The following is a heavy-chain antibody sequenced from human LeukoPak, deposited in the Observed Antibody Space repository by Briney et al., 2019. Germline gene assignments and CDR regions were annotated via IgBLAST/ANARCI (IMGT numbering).Heavy chain of an antibody. D-gene: IGHD3-10*01. Sequence: PSETLSLTCAVYGGSFSDYYWSWIRQPAGKGLEWIGRIYTSGSTNYNPSLKSRVTISVDTSKNQFSLKLSSVTAADTAVYYCARGITMVRGVIIGNWFDPWGQGTLVTVSS. J-gene: IGHJ5*02. CDR1: GGSFSDYY. CDR3: ARGITMVRGVIIGNWFDP. V-gene: IGHV4-59*10. CDR2: IYTSGST.